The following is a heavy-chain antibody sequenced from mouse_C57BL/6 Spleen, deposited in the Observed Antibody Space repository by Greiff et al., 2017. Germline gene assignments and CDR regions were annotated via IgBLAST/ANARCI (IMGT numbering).Heavy chain of an antibody. CDR1: GFTFSSYG. CDR3: ARHAHYFDY. CDR2: ISSGGSYT. Sequence: EVQGVESGGDLVKPGGSLKLSCAASGFTFSSYGMSWVRQTPDKRLEWVATISSGGSYTYYPDSVKGRFTISRDNAKNTLYLQMSSLKSEDTAMYYCARHAHYFDYWGQGTTLTVSS. J-gene: IGHJ2*01. V-gene: IGHV5-6*01.